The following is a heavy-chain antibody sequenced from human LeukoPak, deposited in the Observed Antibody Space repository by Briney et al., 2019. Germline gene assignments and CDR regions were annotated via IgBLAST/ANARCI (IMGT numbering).Heavy chain of an antibody. Sequence: SETLSLTCTVSGGSISSYYWSWLRQPPGKGLEWLGYIYYSGSTNYNPSLKSRVTISVDTSKNQFSLKLSSVTAADTAVYYCARQLYSYGYYFDYWGQGTLVTVSS. CDR3: ARQLYSYGYYFDY. CDR1: GGSISSYY. CDR2: IYYSGST. V-gene: IGHV4-59*01. J-gene: IGHJ4*02. D-gene: IGHD5-18*01.